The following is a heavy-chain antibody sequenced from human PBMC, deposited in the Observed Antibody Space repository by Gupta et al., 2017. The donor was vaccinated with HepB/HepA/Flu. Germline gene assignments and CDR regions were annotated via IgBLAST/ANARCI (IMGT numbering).Heavy chain of an antibody. J-gene: IGHJ4*02. CDR3: ARGRPTYYYDL. Sequence: EVQLVESGGGLIKPGGSLRLSCAASGFTVSSTHMHWVRQAPGKGLEWVSVIFGGGGTYYADSVKGRFTISRDNSKNTLYLQMDSLRAEDTAVYYCARGRPTYYYDLWGQGTLVTVSS. V-gene: IGHV3-53*01. CDR2: IFGGGGT. D-gene: IGHD3-22*01. CDR1: GFTVSSTH.